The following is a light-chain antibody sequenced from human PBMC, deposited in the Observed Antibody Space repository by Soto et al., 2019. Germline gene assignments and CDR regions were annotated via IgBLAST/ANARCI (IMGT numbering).Light chain of an antibody. CDR2: NAS. V-gene: IGKV1-5*03. J-gene: IGKJ1*01. CDR1: QMISSW. Sequence: DIQLTQSPYTLSAFLGDRVTITCRASQMISSWLAWYQQKPGKAPNLLIYNASSLKSGVPSRFSGSGSGTEFTLTISSLQPDDFATYYCQHYNSYSEAFGQGTKVDIK. CDR3: QHYNSYSEA.